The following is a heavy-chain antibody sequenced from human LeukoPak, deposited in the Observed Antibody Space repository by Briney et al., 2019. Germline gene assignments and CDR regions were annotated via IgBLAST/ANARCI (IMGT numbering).Heavy chain of an antibody. Sequence: GGSLRLSCAASGFTFSSYWMNWVRQAPGKGLEWVSYISRSSSTIYNADSAKGRFTISRDNAKNSLYLQMNSLRAEDTAVYYCASVDTAMVYWGQGTLVTVSS. CDR1: GFTFSSYW. D-gene: IGHD5-18*01. CDR3: ASVDTAMVY. J-gene: IGHJ4*02. CDR2: ISRSSSTI. V-gene: IGHV3-48*01.